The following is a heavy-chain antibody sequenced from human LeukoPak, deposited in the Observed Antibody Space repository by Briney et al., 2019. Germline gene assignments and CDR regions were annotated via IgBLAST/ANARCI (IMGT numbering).Heavy chain of an antibody. CDR3: ARARTTRGFDY. CDR1: GFTFSSYG. CDR2: ISYDGSNK. Sequence: SGGSLRLSCAASGFTFSSYGMHWVRQAPGKGLEWVAVISYDGSNKYYADSVKGRFTISRDNSKNTLYLQMNSLRAEDTAVYYCARARTTRGFDYWGQGTLVTVSS. V-gene: IGHV3-30*03. J-gene: IGHJ4*02. D-gene: IGHD4-17*01.